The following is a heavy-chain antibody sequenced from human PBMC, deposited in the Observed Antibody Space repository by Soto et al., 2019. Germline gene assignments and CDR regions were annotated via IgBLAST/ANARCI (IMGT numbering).Heavy chain of an antibody. V-gene: IGHV4-59*01. Sequence: SETLSLTCTVSGGAISSYYWSWVRQPPGKGLEWIGYIYYSGSTNYNPSLKSRVTISVDTSKNQLSLKLSSVTAADTAVYYCARTIGQQLAFFDYWGQGTLVTVSS. CDR1: GGAISSYY. CDR3: ARTIGQQLAFFDY. CDR2: IYYSGST. J-gene: IGHJ4*02. D-gene: IGHD6-6*01.